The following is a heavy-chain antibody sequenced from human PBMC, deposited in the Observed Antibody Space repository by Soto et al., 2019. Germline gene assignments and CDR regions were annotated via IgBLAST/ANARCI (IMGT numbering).Heavy chain of an antibody. CDR3: ARDYSSGWYPSFGY. CDR1: GGSISSYY. CDR2: IYYSGST. Sequence: KPSETLSLTCTVSGGSISSYYWSWIRQPPGKGLEWIGYIYYSGSTNYNPSLKSRVTISVETSKNQFSLKLSSVTAADTAVYYCARDYSSGWYPSFGYWGQGTLVTVS. J-gene: IGHJ4*02. D-gene: IGHD6-19*01. V-gene: IGHV4-59*01.